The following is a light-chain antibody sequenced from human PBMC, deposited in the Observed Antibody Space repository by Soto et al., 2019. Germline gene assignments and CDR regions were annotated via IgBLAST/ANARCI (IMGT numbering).Light chain of an antibody. CDR1: QRLSSN. V-gene: IGKV3-15*01. CDR2: GAS. Sequence: EIVLTQSPVTLSVSPGERVTLSCRASQRLSSNLAWYQQRPGQAPRLLIYGASIRATDIPARFIGSGSGTEFNLTISSLQSEDFAVYYCKQYINWPRTFGQGTKVDIK. CDR3: KQYINWPRT. J-gene: IGKJ1*01.